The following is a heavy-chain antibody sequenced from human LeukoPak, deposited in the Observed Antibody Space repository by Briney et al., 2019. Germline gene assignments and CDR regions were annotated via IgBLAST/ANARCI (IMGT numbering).Heavy chain of an antibody. Sequence: SETLSLTCTVSGYSILSGYYWGWIRQPPGKGLGWIGTIYRSGSTYYIPSLKSRVTISVDTSKNQFSLNLSSVTAADTAVYYCARGGVYYDTSAYSDYWGQGTLVTVSS. D-gene: IGHD3-22*01. CDR2: IYRSGST. CDR3: ARGGVYYDTSAYSDY. CDR1: GYSILSGYY. V-gene: IGHV4-38-2*02. J-gene: IGHJ4*02.